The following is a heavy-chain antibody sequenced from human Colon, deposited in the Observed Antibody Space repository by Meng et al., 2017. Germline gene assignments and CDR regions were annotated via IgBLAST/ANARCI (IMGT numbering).Heavy chain of an antibody. D-gene: IGHD6-19*01. CDR3: ARGKVGSSGWDYYFDS. CDR1: SYTLTDYY. J-gene: IGHJ4*02. Sequence: ASVKVSCKASSYTLTDYYLHWVRQAPGQGLEWMGRINPNNGGTISAQRFQGRVTMTRDTSTSTAYIDLNSLTSDDTAVYYCARGKVGSSGWDYYFDSWGQGTPVTASS. V-gene: IGHV1-2*06. CDR2: INPNNGGT.